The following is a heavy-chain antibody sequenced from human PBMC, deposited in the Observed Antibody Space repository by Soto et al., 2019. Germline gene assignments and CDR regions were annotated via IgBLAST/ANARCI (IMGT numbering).Heavy chain of an antibody. CDR2: INPSDSSA. D-gene: IGHD5-18*01. J-gene: IGHJ4*02. CDR3: ARVQFGSGYRYAGDC. CDR1: GYTFTNYY. V-gene: IGHV1-46*01. Sequence: QVQLVQSGAEVKKPGASVKISCKASGYTFTNYYVQWVRQDPGQGLEWMGIINPSDSSATYAQKFQVRVTMTRDTSTSTVYMELSSLESEDTAVYYCARVQFGSGYRYAGDCWGQGTLVTVSS.